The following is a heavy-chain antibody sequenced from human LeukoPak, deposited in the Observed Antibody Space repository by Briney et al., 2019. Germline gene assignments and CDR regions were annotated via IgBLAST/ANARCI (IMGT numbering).Heavy chain of an antibody. D-gene: IGHD6-6*01. J-gene: IGHJ4*02. Sequence: PSETLSLTCTVSGGFISSSSYYWGWIRQPPGKGLEWIASIYYSGSTYYNPSLESRVTISVDTSRNHFSLQLSSLTAADTALYYCARHSHWCSSSFYFDSWGQGALVTVS. V-gene: IGHV4-39*01. CDR1: GGFISSSSYY. CDR3: ARHSHWCSSSFYFDS. CDR2: IYYSGST.